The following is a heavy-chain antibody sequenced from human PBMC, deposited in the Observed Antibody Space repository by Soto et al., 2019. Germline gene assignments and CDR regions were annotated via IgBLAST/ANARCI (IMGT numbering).Heavy chain of an antibody. Sequence: EVQLVETGGGLIQPGGSLRLSCLASGFSVTTNYIIWVRQPPGKGLEWVSTTFTGGSTHYADSVKGRFSISRDNSKNTVELQMNNLRVEDTAVYYCAKKPPSSVQGWGCGMDVWGEGTTVSVSS. CDR3: AKKPPSSVQGWGCGMDV. J-gene: IGHJ6*04. V-gene: IGHV3-53*02. D-gene: IGHD1-26*01. CDR2: TFTGGST. CDR1: GFSVTTNY.